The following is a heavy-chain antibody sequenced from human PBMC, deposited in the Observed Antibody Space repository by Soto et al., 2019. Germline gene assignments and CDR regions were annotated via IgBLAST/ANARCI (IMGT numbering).Heavy chain of an antibody. Sequence: HVQLQASGPGLVKPSPTLSLTCTVSGGSISSGDYYWSWIRQPPGKGLEWIGYIYYSGSTYYNPSLKSRVTISVDTSKNQFSRKLSSVTAANTALYYCAREGIGYGAGSYSYWGQGTMVAVSS. J-gene: IGHJ4*02. D-gene: IGHD3-10*01. CDR2: IYYSGST. CDR3: AREGIGYGAGSYSY. CDR1: GGSISSGDYY. V-gene: IGHV4-30-4*01.